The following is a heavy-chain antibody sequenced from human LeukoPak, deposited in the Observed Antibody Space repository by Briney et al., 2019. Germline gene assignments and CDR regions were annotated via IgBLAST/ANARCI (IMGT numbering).Heavy chain of an antibody. Sequence: SVKVSCTASGGTFSSYAISWVRQAPGQGLEWMGGIIPIFGTANYAQKFQGRVTITADESTSTAYMELSSLRSEDTAVYYCATPYGDYGDAYYFDYWGQGTLVTVSS. D-gene: IGHD4-17*01. J-gene: IGHJ4*02. V-gene: IGHV1-69*13. CDR3: ATPYGDYGDAYYFDY. CDR1: GGTFSSYA. CDR2: IIPIFGTA.